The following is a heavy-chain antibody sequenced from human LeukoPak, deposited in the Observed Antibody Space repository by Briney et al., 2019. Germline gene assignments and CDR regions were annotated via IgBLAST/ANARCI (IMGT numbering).Heavy chain of an antibody. CDR1: GFTSSSYE. V-gene: IGHV3-48*03. D-gene: IGHD7-27*01. CDR3: ARDPSSGDY. CDR2: ISSCGSTI. Sequence: GGSLRLSCAASGFTSSSYEMNWVRQAPGKGLEWVSYISSCGSTIYYADSVKGRFTISRDNAQNSMYLQMNSLRAEDTAVYYCARDPSSGDYWGQGTLVTVSS. J-gene: IGHJ4*02.